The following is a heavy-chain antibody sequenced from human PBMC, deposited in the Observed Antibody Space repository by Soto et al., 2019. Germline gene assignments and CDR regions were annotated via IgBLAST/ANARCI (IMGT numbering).Heavy chain of an antibody. CDR1: GFTFSSYY. J-gene: IGHJ4*02. D-gene: IGHD1-26*01. CDR2: VNEDGSEK. V-gene: IGHV3-7*01. CDR3: ATWGGAGSDY. Sequence: GGSLRLSCAASGFTFSSYYMSWVSQAQGKGLEWVANVNEDGSEKYYVDSVKGRFTVSRDNAKNSLYLQMNSLRAEDTAVYYCATWGGAGSDYWGQGTLVTGSS.